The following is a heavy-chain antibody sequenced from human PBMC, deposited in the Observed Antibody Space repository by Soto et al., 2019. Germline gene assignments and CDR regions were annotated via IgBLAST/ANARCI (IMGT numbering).Heavy chain of an antibody. V-gene: IGHV4-30-4*01. CDR2: IYYSGST. CDR1: GVSISSGDYY. CDR3: ARFVVVTGHPRRYFDY. J-gene: IGHJ4*02. Sequence: PSETLSLTCPVSGVSISSGDYYWSWIRQPPGKGLEWIGYIYYSGSTYYNPSLKSRVTISVDTSKNQFSLKLSSVTAADTAVYYCARFVVVTGHPRRYFDYWGQGTLVTVSA. D-gene: IGHD2-21*02.